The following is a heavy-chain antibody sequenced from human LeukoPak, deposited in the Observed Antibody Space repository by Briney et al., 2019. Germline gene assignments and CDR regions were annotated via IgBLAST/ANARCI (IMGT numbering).Heavy chain of an antibody. CDR2: IYYSGST. D-gene: IGHD3-10*01. J-gene: IGHJ5*02. V-gene: IGHV4-59*01. CDR1: GGSISSYY. CDR3: ARDNVVRGDELNWFDP. Sequence: PSETLSLTCTVSGGSISSYYWSWIRQPPGKGLEWIGYIYYSGSTNYNPSLKSRVTISVDTSKNQFSLRLSSVTAADTAVYYCARDNVVRGDELNWFDPWGQGTLVTVSS.